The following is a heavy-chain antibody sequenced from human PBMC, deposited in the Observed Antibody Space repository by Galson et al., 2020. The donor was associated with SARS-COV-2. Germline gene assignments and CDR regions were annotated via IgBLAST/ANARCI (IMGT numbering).Heavy chain of an antibody. CDR2: VKSKTDGRTT. CDR1: GFTFSNAW. J-gene: IGHJ4*02. Sequence: GGSLRLSCAASGFTFSNAWMSLVRQAPGKGLEWVGRVKSKTDGRTTDYAAPVKGRFIISRDDSKNTLYLQMDSLKTEDTAVYYCTWTTVTLQWDFWGQGTQVTVSS. V-gene: IGHV3-15*01. D-gene: IGHD4-17*01. CDR3: TWTTVTLQWDF.